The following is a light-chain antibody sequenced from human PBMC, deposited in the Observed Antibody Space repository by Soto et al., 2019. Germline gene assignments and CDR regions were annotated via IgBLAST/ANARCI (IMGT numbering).Light chain of an antibody. J-gene: IGKJ1*01. CDR1: QRVSGRF. CDR2: DAS. Sequence: DIVLTQSPATLSLSPGERVTLSCGAGQRVSGRFVAWFQQRPGLAPRLLIYDASTRATGIPDRFSGSGSGTDLTFTISRLEPEDFAVYYCHQYVIYPWTFGQETKVEI. V-gene: IGKV3D-20*01. CDR3: HQYVIYPWT.